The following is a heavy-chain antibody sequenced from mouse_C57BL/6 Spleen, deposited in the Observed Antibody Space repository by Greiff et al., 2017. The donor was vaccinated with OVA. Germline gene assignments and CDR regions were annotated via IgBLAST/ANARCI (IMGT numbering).Heavy chain of an antibody. J-gene: IGHJ2*01. CDR1: GFSFNTYA. V-gene: IGHV10-1*01. CDR2: IRSKSNNYAT. CDR3: VREGVYYGSSYLYYFDY. Sequence: EVQLVESGGGLVQPKGSLKLSCAASGFSFNTYAMNWVRQAPGKGLEWVARIRSKSNNYATYYADSVKDRFTISRDDSESMLYLQMNNLKTEDTAMYYCVREGVYYGSSYLYYFDYWGQGTTLTVSS. D-gene: IGHD1-1*01.